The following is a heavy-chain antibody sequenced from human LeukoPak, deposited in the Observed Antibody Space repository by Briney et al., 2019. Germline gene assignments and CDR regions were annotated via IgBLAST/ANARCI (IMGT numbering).Heavy chain of an antibody. D-gene: IGHD6-19*01. J-gene: IGHJ6*02. CDR1: GFTFSSYA. V-gene: IGHV3-23*01. CDR2: ISGSGGST. Sequence: GGSLRLSCAASGFTFSSYAMSWVRQAPGGGLEWVSAISGSGGSTYYADSVKGRFTISRDSSKNSLYLQMNSLRAEDTAVYYCARVRGSSGLDYYYYGMDVWGQGTTVTVSS. CDR3: ARVRGSSGLDYYYYGMDV.